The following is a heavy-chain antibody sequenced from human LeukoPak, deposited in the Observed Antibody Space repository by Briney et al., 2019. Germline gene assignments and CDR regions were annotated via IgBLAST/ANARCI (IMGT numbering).Heavy chain of an antibody. V-gene: IGHV1-69*13. CDR3: ARGPDTDCSSTSCFYYYYGMDV. D-gene: IGHD2-2*01. CDR2: IIPIFGTA. J-gene: IGHJ6*02. CDR1: GGTFSSYA. Sequence: VASVTVSCKASGGTFSSYAISWVRQAPGQGLEWMGGIIPIFGTANYAQKFQGRVTITADESTSTAYMELSSLRSEDTAVYYCARGPDTDCSSTSCFYYYYGMDVWGQGTTVTVSS.